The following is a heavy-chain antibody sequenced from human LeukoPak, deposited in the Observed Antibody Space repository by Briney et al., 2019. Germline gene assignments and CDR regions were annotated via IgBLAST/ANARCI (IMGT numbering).Heavy chain of an antibody. V-gene: IGHV3-23*01. CDR3: ARDKDYGGPGSGYGMDV. CDR2: ISGSGGST. J-gene: IGHJ6*02. D-gene: IGHD4-23*01. CDR1: GFTFSSYA. Sequence: LPGGSLRLSCAASGFTFSSYAMSWVRQAPGKGLEWVSAISGSGGSTYYADSVKGRFTISRDNSKNTLYLQMNSLRAEDTAVYYCARDKDYGGPGSGYGMDVWGQGTTVTVSS.